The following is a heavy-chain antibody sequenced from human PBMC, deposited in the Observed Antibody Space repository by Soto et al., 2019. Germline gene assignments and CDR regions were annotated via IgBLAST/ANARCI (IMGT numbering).Heavy chain of an antibody. CDR2: ISYNGIDK. D-gene: IGHD5-12*01. V-gene: IGHV3-30*03. Sequence: QMQLVESGGGVVQPGMSLRLSCAVSGFTFTNHGIHWVRQAPGKGLEWVADISYNGIDKWYGDFVKGRVTPYRDNFGDTAYLQMNGLRPEDTAVYYCVSGEERNGHDTRFDYWGQGTLDNVSS. J-gene: IGHJ4*02. CDR3: VSGEERNGHDTRFDY. CDR1: GFTFTNHG.